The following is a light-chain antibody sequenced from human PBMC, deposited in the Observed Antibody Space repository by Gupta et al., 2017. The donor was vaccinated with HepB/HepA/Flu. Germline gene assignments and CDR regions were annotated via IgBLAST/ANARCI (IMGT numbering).Light chain of an antibody. CDR1: SSNIGANYA. V-gene: IGLV1-40*01. CDR2: GNI. CDR3: QSYDSSLRGVV. Sequence: QSVLTQPPSVSGAPGQRVTVSCTGNSSNIGANYAVCWYQQLPGTPPKLLIYGNINRPSGVPDRFSGSKSGTSASLAITGLQAEDEADYYCQSYDSSLRGVVFGGGTKLTVL. J-gene: IGLJ2*01.